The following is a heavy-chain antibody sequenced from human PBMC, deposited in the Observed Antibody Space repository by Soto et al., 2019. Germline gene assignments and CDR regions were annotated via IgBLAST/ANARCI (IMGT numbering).Heavy chain of an antibody. CDR1: GFTFSNYA. D-gene: IGHD2-21*02. V-gene: IGHV3-23*01. J-gene: IGHJ5*02. CDR3: AKQGLRLQLSNWFAP. CDR2: ISGSGDST. Sequence: EVQLLESGGGLVQPGGSLRLSCAASGFTFSNYAMTWVRQAPGKGLEWVSAISGSGDSTYYAGSVQGRFTISRDNSKNTLYLQMNSLSAEDTAIYYCAKQGLRLQLSNWFAPWGQGTLVTVSS.